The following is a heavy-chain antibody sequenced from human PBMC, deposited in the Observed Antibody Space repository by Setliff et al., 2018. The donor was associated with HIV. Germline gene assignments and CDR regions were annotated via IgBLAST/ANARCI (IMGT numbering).Heavy chain of an antibody. CDR1: GYIFTVYP. CDR2: INPNSGAT. D-gene: IGHD6-25*01. Sequence: ASVMVSCKASGYIFTVYPLHWVRQAPGQGLEWMGWINPNSGATKYAQKFEGRVTMTRDTSDSTAHMELNRLRSDDTAVYYCARVRLGYNDLTPPRYTHALGYWGQGTLVTVSS. J-gene: IGHJ4*02. V-gene: IGHV1-2*02. CDR3: ARVRLGYNDLTPPRYTHALGY.